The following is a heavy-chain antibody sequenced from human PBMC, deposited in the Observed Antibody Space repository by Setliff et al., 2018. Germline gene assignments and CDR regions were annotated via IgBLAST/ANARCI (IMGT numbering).Heavy chain of an antibody. CDR2: IYPGGSDT. CDR1: GYSFTGYW. J-gene: IGHJ3*02. Sequence: LGESLKISCKGSGYSFTGYWIGWVRQMPGKGLEWMGIIYPGGSDTRYSPSFQGQVTISADKSISTAYLQWSSLKASDTAMYYCARHRWAIDDAFDIWGQGTMVTVSS. V-gene: IGHV5-51*01. D-gene: IGHD3-16*01. CDR3: ARHRWAIDDAFDI.